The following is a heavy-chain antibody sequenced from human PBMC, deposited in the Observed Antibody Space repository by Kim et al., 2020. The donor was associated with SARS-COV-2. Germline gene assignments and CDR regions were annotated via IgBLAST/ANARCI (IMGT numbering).Heavy chain of an antibody. D-gene: IGHD6-19*01. CDR2: ISYDGSNK. Sequence: GGSLRLSCAASGFTFSSYGMHWVRQAPGKGLEWVAVISYDGSNKYYADSVKGRFTISRDNSKNTLYLQMNSLRAEDTAVYYCAKRSRIAVAGGIAYWGQG. CDR1: GFTFSSYG. CDR3: AKRSRIAVAGGIAY. J-gene: IGHJ4*02. V-gene: IGHV3-30*18.